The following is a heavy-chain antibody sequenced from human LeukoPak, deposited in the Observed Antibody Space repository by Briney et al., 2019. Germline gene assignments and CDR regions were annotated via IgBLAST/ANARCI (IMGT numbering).Heavy chain of an antibody. D-gene: IGHD1-1*01. Sequence: GGSLRLSCAASGFTVSSNYMSWVRQAPGKGLEWVSVIYSGGSTYYADSVKGRFTISRDNSKNTLYLQMSSLRAEDTAVYYCARATRGYLGENYFDYWGQGTLVTVSS. CDR2: IYSGGST. V-gene: IGHV3-66*01. CDR3: ARATRGYLGENYFDY. J-gene: IGHJ4*02. CDR1: GFTVSSNY.